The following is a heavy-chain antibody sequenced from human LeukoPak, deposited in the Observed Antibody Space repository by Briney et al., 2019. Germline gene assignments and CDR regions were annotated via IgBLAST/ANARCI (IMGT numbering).Heavy chain of an antibody. Sequence: PGGSLRLSCAASGFTFSTYAMSWVRQAPGKGLEWVSHINSDGSSTSYADSVKGRFTISRDNAKNTLYLQTNSLRAEDTAVYYCARGVAGTWYFDLWGRGTLVTVS. V-gene: IGHV3-74*01. CDR1: GFTFSTYA. J-gene: IGHJ2*01. CDR3: ARGVAGTWYFDL. CDR2: INSDGSST. D-gene: IGHD6-19*01.